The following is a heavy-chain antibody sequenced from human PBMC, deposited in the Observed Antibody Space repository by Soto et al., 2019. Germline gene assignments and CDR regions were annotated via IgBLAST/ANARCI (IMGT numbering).Heavy chain of an antibody. Sequence: GSLRLSCAASGFTFSSYSMNGVRQAPGKGLEWVSSISSSSSYIYYADSVKGRFTISRDNAKNSLYLQMNSLRAEDTAVYYCARDAPRFTIAAAGTIDYWGQGTLVTVSS. CDR1: GFTFSSYS. CDR3: ARDAPRFTIAAAGTIDY. J-gene: IGHJ4*02. D-gene: IGHD6-13*01. CDR2: ISSSSSYI. V-gene: IGHV3-21*01.